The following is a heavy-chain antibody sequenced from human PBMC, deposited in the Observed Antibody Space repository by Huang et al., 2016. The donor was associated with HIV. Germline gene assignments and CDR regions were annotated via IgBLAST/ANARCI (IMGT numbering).Heavy chain of an antibody. CDR1: GYPLTELS. CDR3: ATVYRRFRNHDSGDYYFDY. CDR2: FDPGDGET. J-gene: IGHJ4*02. V-gene: IGHV1-24*01. D-gene: IGHD3-22*01. Sequence: QVQLVQSGAEVKKPGASVKVSCKVSGYPLTELSMHWVRQAPGKGLEWMGGFDPGDGETIYAPKVQGRGTMTEDTSTDTAYMELSSLRSEDTAVYYCATVYRRFRNHDSGDYYFDYWDQGTLVTVSS.